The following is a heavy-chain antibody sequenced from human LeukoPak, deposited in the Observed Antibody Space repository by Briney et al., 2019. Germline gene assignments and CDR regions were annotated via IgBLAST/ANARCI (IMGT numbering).Heavy chain of an antibody. CDR3: ARFAESNRREYYYYYYMDV. CDR1: GGSFSGCY. CDR2: INHSGST. D-gene: IGHD5-24*01. V-gene: IGHV4-34*01. J-gene: IGHJ6*03. Sequence: PSETLSLTCAVYGGSFSGCYWSWIRQPPGKGLEWIGEINHSGSTNYNPTLKSRVTISVDTSKNQFSLKLSSVTAADTAVYYCARFAESNRREYYYYYYMDVWGKGTTVTVSS.